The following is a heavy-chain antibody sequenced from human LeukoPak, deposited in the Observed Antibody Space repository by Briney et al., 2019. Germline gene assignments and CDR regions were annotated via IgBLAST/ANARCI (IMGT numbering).Heavy chain of an antibody. V-gene: IGHV3-53*01. CDR1: GFTFSSNY. D-gene: IGHD1-26*01. CDR2: IYSGGST. CDR3: ARDNGVGATLFDY. J-gene: IGHJ4*02. Sequence: GGSLRLSCAASGFTFSSNYTSWVRQAPGKGLEWVSVIYSGGSTYYADSVKGRFTISRDNSKNTLYLQMNSLRPEDTAVYYCARDNGVGATLFDYWGQGTLVTVSS.